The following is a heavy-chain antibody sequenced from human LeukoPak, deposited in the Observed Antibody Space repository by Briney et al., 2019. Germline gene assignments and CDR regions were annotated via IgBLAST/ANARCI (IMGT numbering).Heavy chain of an antibody. V-gene: IGHV4-59*01. CDR1: GGSISSYY. CDR3: ARHGVRTYYYGSGSYQLDY. Sequence: PSETLSLTCTVSGGSISSYYWSWIRQPPGKGLEWIGYIYYSGSTNYNPSLKSRVTISVDTSKNQFSLKLSSVIAADTAVYYCARHGVRTYYYGSGSYQLDYWGQGTLVTVSS. CDR2: IYYSGST. J-gene: IGHJ4*02. D-gene: IGHD3-10*01.